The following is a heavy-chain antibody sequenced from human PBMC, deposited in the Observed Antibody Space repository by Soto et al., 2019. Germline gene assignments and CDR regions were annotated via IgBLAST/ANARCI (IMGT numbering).Heavy chain of an antibody. D-gene: IGHD2-21*01. CDR2: IDWDNDK. Sequence: SGPTLVNPTQTLTLTCTFSGFSLSTRAVCVSWIRQPPGKALEWLARIDWDNDKYYSASLKTRLTISKDTSKNQVVLTLTNMDPVDTANYYCARISSYSYFEYWGQGALVTVSS. CDR1: GFSLSTRAVC. J-gene: IGHJ4*02. V-gene: IGHV2-70*11. CDR3: ARISSYSYFEY.